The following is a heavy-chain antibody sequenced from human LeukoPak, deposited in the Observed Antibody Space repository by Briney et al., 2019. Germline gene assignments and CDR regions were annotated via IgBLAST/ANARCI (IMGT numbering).Heavy chain of an antibody. CDR3: AKGPYDYVWGSYLDY. Sequence: PGRSLRLSCAASGFTFSSYAMHWVRQAPGKGLEWEAVISYDGSNKYYADSVKGRFTISRDNSKNTLYLQMNSLRAEDTAVYYCAKGPYDYVWGSYLDYWGQGTLVTVSS. V-gene: IGHV3-30*04. CDR1: GFTFSSYA. J-gene: IGHJ4*02. CDR2: ISYDGSNK. D-gene: IGHD3-16*01.